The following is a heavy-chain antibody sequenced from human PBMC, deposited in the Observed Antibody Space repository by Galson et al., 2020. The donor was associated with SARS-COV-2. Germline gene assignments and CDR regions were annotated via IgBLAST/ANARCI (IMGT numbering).Heavy chain of an antibody. V-gene: IGHV4-59*01. Sequence: SETLSLTCTVSGGTISSYYWSWIRQPPGKGLEWIGNIYYSGSTNYNPSLKSRVTISVDTTKNQFSLKLSAVTAADTAVYYCARELPDYDDSGGYGFDSWGQGTLVTVSS. CDR1: GGTISSYY. J-gene: IGHJ5*01. CDR3: ARELPDYDDSGGYGFDS. CDR2: IYYSGST. D-gene: IGHD3-22*01.